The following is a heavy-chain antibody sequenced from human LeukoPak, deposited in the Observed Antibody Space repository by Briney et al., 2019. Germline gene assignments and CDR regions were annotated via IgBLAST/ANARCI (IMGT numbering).Heavy chain of an antibody. V-gene: IGHV4-39*07. D-gene: IGHD3-22*01. CDR1: GGSISSSSYY. Sequence: SETLSLTCTVSGGSISSSSYYWGWIRQPPGKGLEWIGEINHSGSTNYNPSLKSRVTISVDTSKNQFSLKLSSVTAADTAVYYCARGTRRSKNYYDSSGYSIPFDYWGQGTLVTVSS. CDR2: INHSGST. J-gene: IGHJ4*02. CDR3: ARGTRRSKNYYDSSGYSIPFDY.